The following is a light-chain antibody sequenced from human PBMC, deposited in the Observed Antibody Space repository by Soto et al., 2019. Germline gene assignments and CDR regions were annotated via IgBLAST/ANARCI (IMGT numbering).Light chain of an antibody. CDR3: CSYTRSGTPI. V-gene: IGLV2-14*01. CDR1: SGDIGDYNY. Sequence: QSVLTQPASVSGSPGQSITISCVGTSGDIGDYNYVSWYQQHPGKVPKVIIYDVSNRPSGVSYRFSGTKSGNTASLTVSGLQAEDEADYYCCSYTRSGTPIFGTGTKVNVL. CDR2: DVS. J-gene: IGLJ1*01.